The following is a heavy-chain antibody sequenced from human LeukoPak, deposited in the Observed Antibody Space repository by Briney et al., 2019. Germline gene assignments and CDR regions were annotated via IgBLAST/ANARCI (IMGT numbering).Heavy chain of an antibody. J-gene: IGHJ2*01. CDR3: ARVAYCGGDCSPPYWYFDL. CDR2: IHPSDSDT. Sequence: GESLKISCKGSSFSFTSYWIGWVRQMPGKGLEWMGTIHPSDSDTRYSPSFQGQVTFSADKSISSAYLQWSSLKASDTAMYYCARVAYCGGDCSPPYWYFDLWGRGTLVTVSS. CDR1: SFSFTSYW. V-gene: IGHV5-51*01. D-gene: IGHD2-21*02.